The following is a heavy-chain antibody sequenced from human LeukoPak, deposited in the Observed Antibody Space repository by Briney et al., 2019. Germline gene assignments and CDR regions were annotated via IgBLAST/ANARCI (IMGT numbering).Heavy chain of an antibody. Sequence: GGALRLSRAASGFTLSGYWMCWVPPAPGKRLEGVANIKQEESEKYYVDSVKSRFTISRDNAKNSLYLQMNSLRAADTAVYYCARGRYCSSTRCYFDYWGQGTLVTVSS. CDR2: IKQEESEK. V-gene: IGHV3-7*01. CDR3: ARGRYCSSTRCYFDY. D-gene: IGHD2-2*01. CDR1: GFTLSGYW. J-gene: IGHJ4*02.